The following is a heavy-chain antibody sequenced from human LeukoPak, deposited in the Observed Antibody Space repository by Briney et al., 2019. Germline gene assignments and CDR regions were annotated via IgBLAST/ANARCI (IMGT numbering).Heavy chain of an antibody. J-gene: IGHJ4*02. CDR2: IDNDGSST. D-gene: IGHD2-21*02. CDR3: VRDLVGTTNL. CDR1: GFTFSNYW. V-gene: IGHV3-74*01. Sequence: GGSLRLSCTASGFTFSNYWMHWVRQAPGKGLVWVSRIDNDGSSTRYADSVKGRFTISRDNAENTLYLQMSSLRARDTALYFCVRDLVGTTNLWGRGTLVTVSS.